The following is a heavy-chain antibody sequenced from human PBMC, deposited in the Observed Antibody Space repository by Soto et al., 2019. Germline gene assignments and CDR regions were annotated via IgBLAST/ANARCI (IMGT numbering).Heavy chain of an antibody. CDR1: GGSISSGDYY. D-gene: IGHD3-9*01. CDR3: ARDPYYDVLTGTPRRWFDP. CDR2: IYYSGST. V-gene: IGHV4-30-4*01. Sequence: SETLSLTCTVSGGSISSGDYYWSRIRQPPGKGLEWIGYIYYSGSTYYNPSLKSRVTISVDTSKNQFSLKLSSLTAADTAVYYCARDPYYDVLTGTPRRWFDPWGQGTLVTVSS. J-gene: IGHJ5*02.